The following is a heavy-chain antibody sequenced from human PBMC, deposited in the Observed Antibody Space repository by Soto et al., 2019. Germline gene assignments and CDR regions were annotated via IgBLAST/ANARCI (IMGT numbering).Heavy chain of an antibody. D-gene: IGHD6-19*01. V-gene: IGHV1-46*01. CDR2: INPSGGST. J-gene: IGHJ4*02. CDR1: GYSFTRYS. Sequence: XSVKVSWKGSGYSFTRYSLHWVRQAPRQWLEWMGVINPSGGSTSYAQKFQGRVTMTRDTSTSTVCMELSSLRSEDTAVYYCARDGRSSYSSGWYYFDYWGQGTLVTVSS. CDR3: ARDGRSSYSSGWYYFDY.